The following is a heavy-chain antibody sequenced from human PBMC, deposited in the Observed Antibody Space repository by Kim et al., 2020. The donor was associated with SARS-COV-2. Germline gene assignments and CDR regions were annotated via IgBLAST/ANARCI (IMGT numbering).Heavy chain of an antibody. CDR3: ARAFHAGSNYYGSGCFHN. V-gene: IGHV3-23*01. CDR2: ISSSGGTT. Sequence: GGSLRLSCAASGFTFCNYAMHWVRQAPGKGLEWVAGISSSGGTTYYADSVRGRFTFSRDNSKNMFYMHMNSLRVEDTAMYYCARAFHAGSNYYGSGCFHNWGQGTLVTVSS. CDR1: GFTFCNYA. J-gene: IGHJ1*01. D-gene: IGHD3-10*01.